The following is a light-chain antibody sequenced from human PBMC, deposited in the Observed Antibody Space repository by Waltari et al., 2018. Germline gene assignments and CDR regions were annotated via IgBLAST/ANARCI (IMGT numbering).Light chain of an antibody. Sequence: QSALTQPRSVSGSPGQSVTISCTGTSSDVGGYNYVSWYQQYPGKAPKFMIYDVNKRPSGVPDRFSGSKSGNTASLTISGLQAEDEADYYCCSYAGSYTFVFGGGTKLTVL. CDR3: CSYAGSYTFV. V-gene: IGLV2-11*01. CDR1: SSDVGGYNY. CDR2: DVN. J-gene: IGLJ2*01.